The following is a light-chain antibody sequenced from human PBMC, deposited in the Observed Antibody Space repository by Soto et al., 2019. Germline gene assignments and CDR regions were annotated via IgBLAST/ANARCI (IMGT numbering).Light chain of an antibody. Sequence: EILMTQSPATLSVSPGERVTLSCRASQSVSSYLAWYQQKPGQAPRLLINGASSRATGIPARFSGSGSGTEFSLTISSLQSEDFATYYCQNYNNWPWTFGQGTKVEIK. CDR1: QSVSSY. CDR2: GAS. CDR3: QNYNNWPWT. J-gene: IGKJ1*01. V-gene: IGKV3-15*01.